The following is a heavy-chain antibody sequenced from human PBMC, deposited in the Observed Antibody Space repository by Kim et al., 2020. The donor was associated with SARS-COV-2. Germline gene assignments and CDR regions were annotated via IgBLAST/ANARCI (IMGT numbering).Heavy chain of an antibody. CDR1: GFTFSSYG. D-gene: IGHD6-19*01. J-gene: IGHJ4*02. V-gene: IGHV3-33*05. Sequence: GGSLRLSCAASGFTFSSYGMHWIRQAPGKGLEWVAVISYDGSNKYYADSVKGRFTISRDNSKNTLYLQMNSLRAEDTAVYYCAREGRYSSGWYLDYWGQGTLVTVSS. CDR3: AREGRYSSGWYLDY. CDR2: ISYDGSNK.